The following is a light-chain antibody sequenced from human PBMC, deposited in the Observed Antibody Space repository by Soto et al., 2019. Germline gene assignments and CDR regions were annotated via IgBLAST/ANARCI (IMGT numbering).Light chain of an antibody. J-gene: IGKJ1*01. Sequence: DIVMTQSPATLSVSPGERATLSCRASQSVNNNLAWYQQKPGQPPRLLIYTASTRATGIPARFSGSGSGTEFTLTISSLQSEDFAIYYCQQYNNWPPWTFGQGTKVDIK. CDR3: QQYNNWPPWT. V-gene: IGKV3-15*01. CDR2: TAS. CDR1: QSVNNN.